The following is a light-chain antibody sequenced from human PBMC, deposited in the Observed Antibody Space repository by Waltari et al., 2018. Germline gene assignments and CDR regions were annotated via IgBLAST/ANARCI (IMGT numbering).Light chain of an antibody. V-gene: IGKV1-5*01. J-gene: IGKJ1*01. CDR3: QQYNSYSPWT. CDR1: QTIPRW. CDR2: DAS. Sequence: DILLTQSPSTLSASVGDIVTITFRARQTIPRWLAWYQQKPGKAPNLLIFDASSLANGVPSRFSGSGSGTEFTLSISSLQPDDFATYYCQQYNSYSPWTFGPGTKVEIK.